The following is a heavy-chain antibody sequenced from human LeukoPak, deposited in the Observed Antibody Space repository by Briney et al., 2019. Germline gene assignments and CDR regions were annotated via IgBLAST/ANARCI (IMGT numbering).Heavy chain of an antibody. Sequence: GGSLRLSCAASGFTVSTNYMSWVRQAPGKGLEWVSVIYSGGTTYYADSVKGRFTISRDNSKNTLYLQMNSLRAEDTAVYYCARDRGGSRSDCWGPGTLVTVSS. CDR3: ARDRGGSRSDC. CDR2: IYSGGTT. D-gene: IGHD6-13*01. CDR1: GFTVSTNY. J-gene: IGHJ4*02. V-gene: IGHV3-66*01.